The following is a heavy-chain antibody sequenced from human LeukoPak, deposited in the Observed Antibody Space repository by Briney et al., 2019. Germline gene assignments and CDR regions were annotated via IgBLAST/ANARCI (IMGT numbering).Heavy chain of an antibody. V-gene: IGHV4-34*01. Sequence: PSETLSLTCAVYGGSFSGYYWGWIRQPPGKGLEWIGEINHSGSTNYNPSLKSRVTISVDTSKNQFSLKLSSVTAADTAVYYCARGHLSHDSSGYLDYWGQGTLVTVSS. J-gene: IGHJ4*02. CDR2: INHSGST. CDR1: GGSFSGYY. CDR3: ARGHLSHDSSGYLDY. D-gene: IGHD3-22*01.